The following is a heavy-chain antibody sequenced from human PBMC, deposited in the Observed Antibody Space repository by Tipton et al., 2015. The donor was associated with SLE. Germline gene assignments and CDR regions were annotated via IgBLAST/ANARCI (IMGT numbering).Heavy chain of an antibody. V-gene: IGHV4-4*07. CDR2: IYSSGST. J-gene: IGHJ4*02. Sequence: TLSLTCTVSGDTISDHYWSWIRQPAGKGLEWIGRIYSSGSTDYNPSLNSRAIISVDTSQNQVSLKLTSVTAADTAMYYCASNREGTGTPTGWGQGTLVTVSS. D-gene: IGHD1-7*01. CDR3: ASNREGTGTPTG. CDR1: GDTISDHY.